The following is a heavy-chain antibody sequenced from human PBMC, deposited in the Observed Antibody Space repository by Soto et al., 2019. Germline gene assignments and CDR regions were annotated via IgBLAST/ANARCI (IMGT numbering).Heavy chain of an antibody. CDR2: IYYSGRT. CDR3: ARGRGYSGQRRGWFDP. V-gene: IGHV4-59*01. J-gene: IGHJ5*02. CDR1: GGSISTYY. D-gene: IGHD5-12*01. Sequence: QLQLQESGPGLVKPSETLSLTCTVSGGSISTYYWNWIRQPPGKGLEWIGDIYYSGRTNYNPSLKSRVAISVDMSKNLFSLNLSSVTPADTAVYYCARGRGYSGQRRGWFDPWGQGTLVTVSS.